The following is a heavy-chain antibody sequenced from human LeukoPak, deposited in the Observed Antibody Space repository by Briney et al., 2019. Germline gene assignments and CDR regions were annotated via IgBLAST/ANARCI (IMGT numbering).Heavy chain of an antibody. CDR3: AREAPTHAFDI. Sequence: GGSLRLSCAASGFTFSSYAMHWVRQAPGKGLEYVSAISSNGGSTYYANSVKGRFTISRDNSKNTPYLQMGSLRAEDMAVYYCAREAPTHAFDIWGQGTMVTVSS. CDR1: GFTFSSYA. J-gene: IGHJ3*02. CDR2: ISSNGGST. V-gene: IGHV3-64*01.